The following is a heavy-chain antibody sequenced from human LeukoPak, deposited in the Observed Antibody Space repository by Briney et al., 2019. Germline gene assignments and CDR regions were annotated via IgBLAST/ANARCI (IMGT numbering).Heavy chain of an antibody. D-gene: IGHD3-10*01. J-gene: IGHJ4*02. CDR2: ISWNSGSI. CDR1: GFTFDDYA. Sequence: GRSLRLSCAASGFTFDDYAMHWVRQAPGKGLEWVSGISWNSGSIGYADSVKGRFTISRDNAKNSLYLQMNSLRAEDTALYYCAKEGSILWFGELFYELDYWGQGTLVTVSS. CDR3: AKEGSILWFGELFYELDY. V-gene: IGHV3-9*01.